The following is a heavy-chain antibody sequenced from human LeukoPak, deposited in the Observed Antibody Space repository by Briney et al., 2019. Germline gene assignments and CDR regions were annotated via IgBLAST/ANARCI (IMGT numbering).Heavy chain of an antibody. V-gene: IGHV1-18*01. D-gene: IGHD2-2*03. CDR1: GYTFASFG. CDR2: INTHNGDT. J-gene: IGHJ6*03. Sequence: ASVKVSCKASGYTFASFGITWVRQAPGQGLEWMGWINTHNGDTNYAQKLQGRVTMTTDTSTSTAYMELRSLRSDDTAVYYCARDGYPLSGYFYYMDVWGKGTTVTVSS. CDR3: ARDGYPLSGYFYYMDV.